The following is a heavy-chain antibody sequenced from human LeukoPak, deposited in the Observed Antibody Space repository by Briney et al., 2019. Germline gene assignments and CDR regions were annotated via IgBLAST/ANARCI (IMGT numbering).Heavy chain of an antibody. V-gene: IGHV3-21*01. CDR1: GFTFSSYS. Sequence: GGSLRLSCAASGFTFSSYSMNWVRQARGKGLEWVSSISSSSSYTYYADSVKGRFTISRDNAKNSLYLQMNSLRAEDTAVYYCARGGMGATDYWGQGTLVTVSS. J-gene: IGHJ4*02. CDR3: ARGGMGATDY. D-gene: IGHD1-26*01. CDR2: ISSSSSYT.